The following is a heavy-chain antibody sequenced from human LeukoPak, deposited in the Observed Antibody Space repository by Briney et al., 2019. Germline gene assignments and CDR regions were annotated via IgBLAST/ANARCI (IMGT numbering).Heavy chain of an antibody. CDR2: ISYDGSNK. J-gene: IGHJ4*02. V-gene: IGHV3-30*18. CDR3: AKSSPRVGATTAHFDY. CDR1: GFTFSSYG. D-gene: IGHD1-26*01. Sequence: GGSLRLSCAASGFTFSSYGMHWVRQAPGKGLEWVAVISYDGSNKYYADSVKGRFTISRDNSKNTLYLQMNSLRAEDTAVYYCAKSSPRVGATTAHFDYWGQGTLVTVSS.